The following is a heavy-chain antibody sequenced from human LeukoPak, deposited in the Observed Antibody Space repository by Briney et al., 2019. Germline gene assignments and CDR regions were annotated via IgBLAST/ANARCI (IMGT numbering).Heavy chain of an antibody. J-gene: IGHJ4*02. Sequence: GGSLRLSCSASGFTFSSYAMHWVRQAPGRGLEYVSAISSNGGSTYYADSVKGRFTISRDNSKNTLYLQMSSLRAEDTAVYYCVKDRDYDILTGYFDYWAREPWSPSPQ. V-gene: IGHV3-64D*06. CDR1: GFTFSSYA. CDR2: ISSNGGST. CDR3: VKDRDYDILTGYFDY. D-gene: IGHD3-9*01.